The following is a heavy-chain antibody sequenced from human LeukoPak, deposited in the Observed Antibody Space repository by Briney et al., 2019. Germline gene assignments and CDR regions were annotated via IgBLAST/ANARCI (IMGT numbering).Heavy chain of an antibody. CDR2: MNPNSGNT. J-gene: IGHJ4*02. Sequence: ASVKVSCKASGYTFTSYDINWVRQATGQGLEWMGWMNPNSGNTGYAQKFQGRVTMTRNTSISTAYMELSSLRSEDTAVYYCARGYYDSTGYQIDYWGQGTLVTVSS. CDR1: GYTFTSYD. D-gene: IGHD3-22*01. CDR3: ARGYYDSTGYQIDY. V-gene: IGHV1-8*01.